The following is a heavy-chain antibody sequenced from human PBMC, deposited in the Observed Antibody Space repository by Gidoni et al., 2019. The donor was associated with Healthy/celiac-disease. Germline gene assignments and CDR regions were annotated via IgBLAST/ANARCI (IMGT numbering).Heavy chain of an antibody. Sequence: EVQLVQSGAEVKKPGESLRISCKGSGYSFTSYWISWVRQMPGKGLEWMGRIDPSDSYTNYSPSFQGHVTISADKSISTAYLQWSSLKASDTAMYYCARPSITMVRGAFYGMDVWGQGTTVTVSS. V-gene: IGHV5-10-1*01. CDR2: IDPSDSYT. J-gene: IGHJ6*02. CDR3: ARPSITMVRGAFYGMDV. CDR1: GYSFTSYW. D-gene: IGHD3-10*01.